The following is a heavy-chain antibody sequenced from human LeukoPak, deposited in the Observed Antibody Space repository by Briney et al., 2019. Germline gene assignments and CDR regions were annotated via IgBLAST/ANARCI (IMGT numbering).Heavy chain of an antibody. J-gene: IGHJ4*02. Sequence: SGTRALTFTVSDGSFSSTSDHWGWIRQPPEKGLEWIGTIYYTGTTYYNPSLKSRLTISVDTSNNQFSLKLNSVTAAATAVYYCAMYRSASGACWGQGTLVTVSS. CDR3: AMYRSASGAC. D-gene: IGHD6-19*01. V-gene: IGHV4-39*01. CDR1: DGSFSSTSDH. CDR2: IYYTGTT.